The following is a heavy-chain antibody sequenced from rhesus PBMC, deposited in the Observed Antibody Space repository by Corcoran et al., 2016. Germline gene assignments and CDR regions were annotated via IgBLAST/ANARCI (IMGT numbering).Heavy chain of an antibody. V-gene: IGHV4S19*01. CDR3: AGDTPGGWSDYYDWEYTIDY. D-gene: IGHD3-22*01. CDR2: ISGCTGSP. J-gene: IGHJ4*01. CDR1: GGSISSSNW. Sequence: QVQLQESGPGLVKPSETLSLTCAVSGGSISSSNWWSWIRQPPGKGLEGIGYISGCTGSPSYNPPHKSRVTISKDTAKNQFSLELSSVTAADTAVYYCAGDTPGGWSDYYDWEYTIDYWGQGVLVTVSS.